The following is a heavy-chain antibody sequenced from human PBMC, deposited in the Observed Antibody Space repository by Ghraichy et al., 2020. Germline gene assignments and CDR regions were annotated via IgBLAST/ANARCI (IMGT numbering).Heavy chain of an antibody. CDR1: GYTFTSYY. CDR3: ARDGGIVVVTATLDY. D-gene: IGHD2-21*02. Sequence: ASVKVSCKASGYTFTSYYMHWVRQAPEQGLEWMGIINPSGGSTSYAQKFQGRVTMTRDTSTSTVYMELSSLRSEDTAVYYCARDGGIVVVTATLDYWGQGTLVTVSS. V-gene: IGHV1-46*03. J-gene: IGHJ4*02. CDR2: INPSGGST.